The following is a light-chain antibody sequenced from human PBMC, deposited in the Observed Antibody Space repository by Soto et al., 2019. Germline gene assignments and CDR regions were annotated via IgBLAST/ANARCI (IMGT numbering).Light chain of an antibody. CDR2: AAS. J-gene: IGKJ1*01. CDR3: QKYNSAPRT. Sequence: DIQMTQSPSSLSASVGDRVTITCRASQGISNYLAWHQQKPGKVPKLLIYAASTLQSGVPSRFSGSGSGTDFTLTISRLQPEDVATYYCQKYNSAPRTFGQGTKVEIK. CDR1: QGISNY. V-gene: IGKV1-27*01.